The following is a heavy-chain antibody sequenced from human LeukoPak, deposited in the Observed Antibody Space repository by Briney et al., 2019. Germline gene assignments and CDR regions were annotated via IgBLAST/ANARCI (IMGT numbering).Heavy chain of an antibody. J-gene: IGHJ4*02. CDR3: ARDHYYYDSTGYYYLDY. CDR1: GGSITSGSYY. V-gene: IGHV4-61*02. D-gene: IGHD3-22*01. Sequence: SQTLSLTCTVSGGSITSGSYYWSWIRQPAGRGLEWIGRIYNSGNTNYNPSLKSRVTMSVDTSKNQFSLKLSSETAADTAVYYCARDHYYYDSTGYYYLDYWGQGTLVTVSS. CDR2: IYNSGNT.